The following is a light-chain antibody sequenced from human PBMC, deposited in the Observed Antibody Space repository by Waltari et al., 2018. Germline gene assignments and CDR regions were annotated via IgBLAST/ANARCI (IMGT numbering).Light chain of an antibody. CDR3: ETGGHGTWV. CDR1: SGHSSNV. Sequence: QLVLTQSPSASASLGTSVTLTCTLNSGHSSNVIAWLQQQPGKGPRYCMKVYSDCTHNKGDEIPDRFSGSSSGAERYLTISSLQSEDGADYYCETGGHGTWVFGGGTKLTVL. CDR2: VYSDCTH. J-gene: IGLJ3*02. V-gene: IGLV4-69*01.